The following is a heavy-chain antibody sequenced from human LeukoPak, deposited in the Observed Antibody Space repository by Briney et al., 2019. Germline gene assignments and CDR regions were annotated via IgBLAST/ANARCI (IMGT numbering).Heavy chain of an antibody. D-gene: IGHD1-26*01. V-gene: IGHV4-59*01. CDR2: IYYSGST. Sequence: PSETLSLTCTVSGGSISSYCWSWIRQPPGKGLEWIGYIYYSGSTNYNPSLKSRVTISVDTSKNQFSLKLSSVTAADTAVYYCARDQGGKGVDYWGQGTLVTVSS. CDR3: ARDQGGKGVDY. J-gene: IGHJ4*02. CDR1: GGSISSYC.